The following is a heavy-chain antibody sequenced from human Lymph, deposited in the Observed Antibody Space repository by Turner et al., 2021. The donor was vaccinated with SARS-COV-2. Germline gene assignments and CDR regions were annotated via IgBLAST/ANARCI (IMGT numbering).Heavy chain of an antibody. CDR3: ARLVRRAEYYFDY. D-gene: IGHD3-10*01. CDR2: IYYSGST. J-gene: IGHJ4*02. CDR1: GGSLSSSSYY. Sequence: QLQLQESGPGLVKPSETLSLTCTVTGGSLSSSSYYWGWTRQPPGKGLEWIGNIYYSGSTYYNPSLKSRVTISVDTSKNQYSLKLSSVTAADTAVYYCARLVRRAEYYFDYWGQGTLGTVSS. V-gene: IGHV4-39*01.